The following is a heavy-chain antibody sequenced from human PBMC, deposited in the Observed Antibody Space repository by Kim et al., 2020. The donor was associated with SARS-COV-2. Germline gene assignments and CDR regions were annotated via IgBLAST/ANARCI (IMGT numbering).Heavy chain of an antibody. J-gene: IGHJ3*02. CDR1: GGSISSSSYY. Sequence: SETLSLTCTVSGGSISSSSYYWGWIRQPPGKGLEWIGSIYYSGSTYYNPSLKSRVTISVDTSKNQFSLKLSSVTAADTAVYYCARSPKWLVIPDAFDIWGQGTMVTVSS. D-gene: IGHD6-19*01. CDR3: ARSPKWLVIPDAFDI. CDR2: IYYSGST. V-gene: IGHV4-39*01.